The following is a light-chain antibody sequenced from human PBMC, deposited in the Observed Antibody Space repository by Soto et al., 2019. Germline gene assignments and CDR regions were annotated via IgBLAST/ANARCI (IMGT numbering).Light chain of an antibody. CDR2: DAS. J-gene: IGKJ4*01. CDR1: QSVNSN. Sequence: EIVLTQSPGTLSLSPGERATLSCRASQSVNSNLAWYQQKPGQAPRLLIYDASNRATGIPDRFSGSGSGTDFTLTISSLEPEDFAVYYCQQSRDWPLTFGGGTKVEIK. CDR3: QQSRDWPLT. V-gene: IGKV3-11*01.